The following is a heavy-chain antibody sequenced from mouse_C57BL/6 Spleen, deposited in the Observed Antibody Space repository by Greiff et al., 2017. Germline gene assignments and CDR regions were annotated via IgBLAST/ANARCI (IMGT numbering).Heavy chain of an antibody. CDR1: GYTFTSYW. D-gene: IGHD1-1*01. V-gene: IGHV1-64*01. J-gene: IGHJ2*01. Sequence: VQLQQSGAELVKPGASVKLSCKASGYTFTSYWMHWVKQRPGQGLEWIGMIHPNSGSTNYNEKFKSKATLTVDKSSSTAYMQLSSLTSEDSAVYYCARGTITTVVAVDYWGQGTTLTVSS. CDR3: ARGTITTVVAVDY. CDR2: IHPNSGST.